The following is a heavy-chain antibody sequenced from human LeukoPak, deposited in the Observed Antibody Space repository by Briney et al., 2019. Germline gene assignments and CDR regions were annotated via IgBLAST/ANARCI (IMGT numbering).Heavy chain of an antibody. CDR1: GGSISSYY. CDR2: IYYSGST. J-gene: IGHJ5*02. Sequence: SPSETLSLTCTVSGGSISSYYWSWIRQPPGKGLEWIGYIYYSGSTNYNPSLKSRVTISVDTSKNQFSLELSSVTAADTAVYYCARGAIAAYYYDSSGYYNWFDPWGQGTLVTVSS. CDR3: ARGAIAAYYYDSSGYYNWFDP. V-gene: IGHV4-59*01. D-gene: IGHD3-22*01.